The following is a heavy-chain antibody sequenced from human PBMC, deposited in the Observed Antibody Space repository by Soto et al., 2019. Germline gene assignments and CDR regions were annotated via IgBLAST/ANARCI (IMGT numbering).Heavy chain of an antibody. CDR2: IIPIFGTA. D-gene: IGHD3-10*01. Sequence: ASVKVSCKASGGTFSSYAISWVRQAPGQGLEWMGGIIPIFGTANYAQKFQGRVTITADESTSTAYMELSSLRSEDTAVYYCARDGIGVYGSGSYSVSRDKQRLNYYYYGMDVWGQGTTVTVSS. J-gene: IGHJ6*02. CDR3: ARDGIGVYGSGSYSVSRDKQRLNYYYYGMDV. V-gene: IGHV1-69*13. CDR1: GGTFSSYA.